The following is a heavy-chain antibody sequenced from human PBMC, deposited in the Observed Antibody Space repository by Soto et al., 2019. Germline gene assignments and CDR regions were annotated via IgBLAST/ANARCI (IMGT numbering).Heavy chain of an antibody. J-gene: IGHJ6*02. V-gene: IGHV3-33*01. CDR1: GFTFSSYG. CDR3: ARGWYSSGLYYYGMDV. D-gene: IGHD6-19*01. CDR2: IWYDGSNK. Sequence: QVQLVESGGGVVQPGRSLRLSCAASGFTFSSYGMHWVRQAPGKGLEWVAVIWYDGSNKYYADSVKGRFTISRDNSKNTLYLQMNSLRAEDTAVYYCARGWYSSGLYYYGMDVWGQGTTVTVSS.